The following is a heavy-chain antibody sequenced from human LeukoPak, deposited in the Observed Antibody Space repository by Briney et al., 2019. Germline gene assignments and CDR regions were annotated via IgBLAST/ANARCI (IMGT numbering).Heavy chain of an antibody. CDR3: ATLGFSSGYYYYFDH. Sequence: SETLSLTCTVSGGSISSYYWSWIRQPAGKGLEWIGRIYTSGSTNYNPSLKSRVTMSVDTSKNQFSLKLSSVTAADTAVYYCATLGFSSGYYYYFDHWGQGTLVTVSS. CDR2: IYTSGST. D-gene: IGHD3-22*01. CDR1: GGSISSYY. V-gene: IGHV4-4*07. J-gene: IGHJ4*02.